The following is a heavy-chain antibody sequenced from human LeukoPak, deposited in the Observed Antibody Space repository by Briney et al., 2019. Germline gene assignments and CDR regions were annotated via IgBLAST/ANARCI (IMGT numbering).Heavy chain of an antibody. D-gene: IGHD6-6*01. J-gene: IGHJ5*02. Sequence: SETLSLTCTVSGYSISSVSYWGWIRQPPGKGLEWVGSIYHSGSTYHNPSLKSRVTISVDTSKNQFSLKLRSVTAADTAVYYCARPTARLGWFDPWGQGTLVTVSS. CDR1: GYSISSVSY. V-gene: IGHV4-38-2*02. CDR3: ARPTARLGWFDP. CDR2: IYHSGST.